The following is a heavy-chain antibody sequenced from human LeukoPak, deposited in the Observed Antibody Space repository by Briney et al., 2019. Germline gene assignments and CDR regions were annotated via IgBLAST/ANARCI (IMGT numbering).Heavy chain of an antibody. V-gene: IGHV4-34*01. Sequence: SETLSLTCAVYGGSFSSYYWSWIRQPPGKGLEWIGEINHSGSTNYNPSLKSRVTISVDTSKNQFSLKLSSVTAADTAVYYCARADSSSWYANWFDPWGQGTLVTVSS. CDR2: INHSGST. D-gene: IGHD6-13*01. CDR1: GGSFSSYY. CDR3: ARADSSSWYANWFDP. J-gene: IGHJ5*02.